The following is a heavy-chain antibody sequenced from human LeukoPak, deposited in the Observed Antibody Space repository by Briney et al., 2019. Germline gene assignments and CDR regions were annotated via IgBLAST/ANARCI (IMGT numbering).Heavy chain of an antibody. Sequence: PSETLSLTCAVYGGSFSGYYWSWIRQPPGKGLEWIGEINHSGSTNYNPSLKSRVTISVDTSKNQFSLKLSSVTAADTAVYYCARGSGVSDVWGRGTTVTVSS. J-gene: IGHJ6*02. V-gene: IGHV4-34*01. CDR1: GGSFSGYY. CDR2: INHSGST. CDR3: ARGSGVSDV. D-gene: IGHD6-13*01.